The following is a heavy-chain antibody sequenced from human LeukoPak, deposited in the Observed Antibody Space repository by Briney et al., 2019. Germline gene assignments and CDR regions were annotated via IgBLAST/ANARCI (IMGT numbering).Heavy chain of an antibody. CDR1: GGSVSSGSYY. CDR3: ARGTGYYGMDV. J-gene: IGHJ6*02. V-gene: IGHV4-61*01. Sequence: SETLSLTCTVSGGSVSSGSYYWSWIRQPPGKGLEWIGYIYYSGSTNYNPSLKSRVTISVDTSKNQFSLKLSSVTAADTAVYYCARGTGYYGMDVWGQGTTVTVSS. D-gene: IGHD1-14*01. CDR2: IYYSGST.